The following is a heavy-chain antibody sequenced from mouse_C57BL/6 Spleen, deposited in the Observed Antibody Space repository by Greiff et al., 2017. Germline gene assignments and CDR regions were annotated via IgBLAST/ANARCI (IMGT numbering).Heavy chain of an antibody. CDR1: GYAFSSSW. CDR2: IYPGDGDT. J-gene: IGHJ3*01. Sequence: VQRVESGPELVKPGASVKISCKASGYAFSSSWMNWVKQRPGQGLEWIGRIYPGDGDTNYNGKFKGKATLTADKSSSTAYMQLSSLTSEDSAVFYCARSGGISGYGFAYWGQGTLVTVSA. D-gene: IGHD3-2*02. CDR3: ARSGGISGYGFAY. V-gene: IGHV1-82*01.